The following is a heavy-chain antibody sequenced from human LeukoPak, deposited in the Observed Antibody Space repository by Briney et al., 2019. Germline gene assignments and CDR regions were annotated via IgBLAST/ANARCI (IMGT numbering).Heavy chain of an antibody. CDR3: ARAGDIVVVPASWFDP. D-gene: IGHD2-2*01. Sequence: GGSLRLSCAASGFTFSSYSMNWVRQAPGKGLEWVSSISSSSSYIYYADSVKGRFTISRDNAKNSLYLQMNGLRAEDTAVYYCARAGDIVVVPASWFDPWGQGTLVTVSS. V-gene: IGHV3-21*01. CDR1: GFTFSSYS. CDR2: ISSSSSYI. J-gene: IGHJ5*02.